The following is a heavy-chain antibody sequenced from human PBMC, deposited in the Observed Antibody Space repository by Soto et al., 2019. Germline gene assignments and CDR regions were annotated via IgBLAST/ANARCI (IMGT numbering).Heavy chain of an antibody. CDR3: AKVPYCISTSCYTYFDY. Sequence: SGGSLRLSCAASGFTFSSYGMHWVRQAPGKGLEWVAVIWYDGSNKYYADSAKGRFTISRDNSKNTLYLQMNSLRAEDTAVYYCAKVPYCISTSCYTYFDYWGQGTLVTVSS. J-gene: IGHJ4*02. CDR2: IWYDGSNK. V-gene: IGHV3-30*02. CDR1: GFTFSSYG. D-gene: IGHD2-2*02.